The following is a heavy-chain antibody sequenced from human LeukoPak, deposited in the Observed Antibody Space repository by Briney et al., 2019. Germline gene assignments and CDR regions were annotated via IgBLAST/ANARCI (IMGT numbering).Heavy chain of an antibody. CDR3: ARGQRFGELFNWFDP. CDR2: MNPNSGNT. CDR1: GYTFPSYD. D-gene: IGHD3-10*01. V-gene: IGHV1-8*01. Sequence: ASVKVSCKASGYTFPSYDINWVRQATGQGLEWMGWMNPNSGNTGYAQKFQGRVNMTRNTSISTAYMELSSLRSEDTAVYYCARGQRFGELFNWFDPWGQGTLVTVSS. J-gene: IGHJ5*02.